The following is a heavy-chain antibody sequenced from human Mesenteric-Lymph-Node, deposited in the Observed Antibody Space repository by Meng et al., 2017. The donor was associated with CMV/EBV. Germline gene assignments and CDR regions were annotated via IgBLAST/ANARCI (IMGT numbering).Heavy chain of an antibody. V-gene: IGHV3-30*02. J-gene: IGHJ6*02. CDR1: GLTFSSYG. CDR2: TRYDGKNE. CDR3: VQGSAFFGGRGKESYSGMDV. Sequence: LSLTCAASGLTFSSYGMHWVRQAPGKGLEWVAFTRYDGKNEFYADPVKGRFTISRDNSKSTLYLEMNNLRPEDTAVYYCVQGSAFFGGRGKESYSGMDVWGQGTTVTVSS. D-gene: IGHD3-16*01.